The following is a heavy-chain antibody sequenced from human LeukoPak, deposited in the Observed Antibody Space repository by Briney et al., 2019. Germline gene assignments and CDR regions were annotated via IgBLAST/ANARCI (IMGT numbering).Heavy chain of an antibody. CDR2: IYYSGST. D-gene: IGHD6-6*01. V-gene: IGHV4-59*12. CDR1: GGSISSYY. Sequence: SETLSLTCTVSGGSISSYYWSWIRQPPGKGLEWIGYIYYSGSTNYNPSLKSRVTISVDTSKNQFSLKLSSVTAADTAVYYCARGEYEYSGYYFDYWGQGTLVTVSS. J-gene: IGHJ4*02. CDR3: ARGEYEYSGYYFDY.